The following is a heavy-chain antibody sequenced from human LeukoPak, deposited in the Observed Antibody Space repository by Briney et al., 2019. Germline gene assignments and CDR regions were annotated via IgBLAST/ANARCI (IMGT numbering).Heavy chain of an antibody. J-gene: IGHJ6*02. CDR3: ARVEGGGSYGMDV. V-gene: IGHV3-23*01. CDR1: GFTFSSYA. Sequence: PGGSLRLSCAASGFTFSSYAMSWVRQAPGKGLEWVSAISGSGGSTYYADSVKGRFTISRDNSKNTLYLQMNSLRAEDTAVYYCARVEGGGSYGMDVWGQGTTVTVSS. D-gene: IGHD3-16*01. CDR2: ISGSGGST.